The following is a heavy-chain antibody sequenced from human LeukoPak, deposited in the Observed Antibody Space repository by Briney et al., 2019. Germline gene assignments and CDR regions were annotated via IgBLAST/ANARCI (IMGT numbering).Heavy chain of an antibody. D-gene: IGHD5-18*01. CDR3: ARDTPMDNWYFDL. CDR1: GYTFTGYY. J-gene: IGHJ2*01. V-gene: IGHV1-2*02. CDR2: INPNSGGT. Sequence: ASVKVSCKASGYTFTGYYMHWARQAPGQGLEWMGWINPNSGGTNYAQKFQGRVTMTRDTSISTAYMELRSLRSDDTAVYYCARDTPMDNWYFDLWGRGTLVTVSS.